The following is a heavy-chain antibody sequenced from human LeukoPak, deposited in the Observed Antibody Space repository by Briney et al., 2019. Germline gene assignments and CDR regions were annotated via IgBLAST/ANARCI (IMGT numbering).Heavy chain of an antibody. CDR3: GRDGSPAY. CDR1: GYSISSGYY. Sequence: SETLSLTCTVSGYSISSGYYWGWIRQPPGKGLEWIGSIYHSGSTYYNPSLKSRVTISVDTSKNQFSLKLSSVTAADTAVYYCGRDGSPAYWGQGTLVTVSS. J-gene: IGHJ4*02. CDR2: IYHSGST. D-gene: IGHD1-26*01. V-gene: IGHV4-38-2*02.